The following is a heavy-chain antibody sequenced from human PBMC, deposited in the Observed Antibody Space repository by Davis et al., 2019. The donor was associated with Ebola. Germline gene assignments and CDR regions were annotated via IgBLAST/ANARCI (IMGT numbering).Heavy chain of an antibody. D-gene: IGHD6-13*01. CDR2: INHSGST. CDR3: ARHGASSSKKRSYYYGMDV. V-gene: IGHV4-34*01. J-gene: IGHJ6*04. Sequence: MPSETLSLTCAVYGGSFSSYYWSWIRQPPGKGLEWIGEINHSGSTNYNPSLKSRVTISVDTSKNQFSLKLSSVTAADTAVYYCARHGASSSKKRSYYYGMDVWGKGTTVTVSS. CDR1: GGSFSSYY.